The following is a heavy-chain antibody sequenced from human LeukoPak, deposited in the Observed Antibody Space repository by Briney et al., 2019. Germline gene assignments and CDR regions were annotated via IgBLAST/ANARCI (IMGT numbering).Heavy chain of an antibody. Sequence: PSETLSLTCTVSGGSISSGDYYWSWIRQPPGKGLEWIGYIYYSGSTYYNPSLKSRVTISVDTSKNQFSLKLSSVTAADTAVYYCAREYHDFWSGEHYYYYMDVWGKGTTVTVSS. CDR2: IYYSGST. CDR1: GGSISSGDYY. D-gene: IGHD3-3*01. CDR3: AREYHDFWSGEHYYYYMDV. V-gene: IGHV4-30-4*08. J-gene: IGHJ6*03.